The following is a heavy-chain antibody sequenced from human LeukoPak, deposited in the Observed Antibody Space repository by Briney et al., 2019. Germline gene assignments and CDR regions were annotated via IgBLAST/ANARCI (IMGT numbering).Heavy chain of an antibody. CDR1: GYSFTSYW. J-gene: IGHJ4*02. D-gene: IGHD1-26*01. CDR2: IYPGDSDT. V-gene: IGHV5-51*01. CDR3: ARHVGYEGPEGGSHYFDY. Sequence: GESLKISCKGSGYSFTSYWIGWVRQMPGKGLEWMGIIYPGDSDTRYSPSFQGQVTISADKSISTAYLQWSSLKASDTAMYYCARHVGYEGPEGGSHYFDYWGQGTLVTVSS.